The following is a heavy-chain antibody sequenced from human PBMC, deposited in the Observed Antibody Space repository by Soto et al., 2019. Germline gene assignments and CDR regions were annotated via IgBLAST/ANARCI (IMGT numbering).Heavy chain of an antibody. CDR1: GYSFTSYW. V-gene: IGHV5-51*01. CDR2: IYPGDSDT. J-gene: IGHJ6*02. CDR3: ARHRSLAAAGSYYYYGMDV. D-gene: IGHD6-13*01. Sequence: SLKISCKGSGYSFTSYWIGWVRQMPGKGLEWMGIIYPGDSDTRYSPSFQGQVTISADKSISTAYLQWSSLKASDTAMYYCARHRSLAAAGSYYYYGMDVWGQGTTVTVSS.